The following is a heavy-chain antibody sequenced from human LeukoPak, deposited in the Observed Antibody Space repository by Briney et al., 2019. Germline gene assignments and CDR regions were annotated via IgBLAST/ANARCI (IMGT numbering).Heavy chain of an antibody. Sequence: GGSLRLSCAASGFTFSSYSMNWVRQAPGKGLEWVSSISSSSSYIYYADSVKSRFTISRDNAKNSLYLQMNSLRAEDTAVYYCAGDGSYYGSWFDPWGQGTLVTVSS. CDR2: ISSSSSYI. V-gene: IGHV3-21*01. CDR1: GFTFSSYS. J-gene: IGHJ5*02. D-gene: IGHD1-26*01. CDR3: AGDGSYYGSWFDP.